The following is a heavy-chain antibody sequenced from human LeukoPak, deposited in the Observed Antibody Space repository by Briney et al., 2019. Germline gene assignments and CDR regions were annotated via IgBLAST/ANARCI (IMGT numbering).Heavy chain of an antibody. CDR1: GGSISSGGYS. CDR2: IYHSGST. V-gene: IGHV4-30-2*01. J-gene: IGHJ6*02. CDR3: VGGRLPTPYGMDV. Sequence: PSETLSLTCAVSGGSISSGGYSWSWIRQPPGKGLEWIGYIYHSGSTYYNPSLKSRVTISVDRSKDQFSLKLSSVTAADTAVYYCVGGRLPTPYGMDVWGQGTTVTVSS. D-gene: IGHD3-16*01.